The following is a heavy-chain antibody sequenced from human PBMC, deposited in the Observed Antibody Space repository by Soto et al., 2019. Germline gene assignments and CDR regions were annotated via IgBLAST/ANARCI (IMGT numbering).Heavy chain of an antibody. V-gene: IGHV3-23*01. CDR2: ISGRGGST. CDR3: AKDNGQQFFSEYFQH. J-gene: IGHJ1*01. D-gene: IGHD6-13*01. Sequence: EVQLLESGGGLVQPGGSLRLSCAASGFTFSSYAMSWVRQAPGKGLEWVSAISGRGGSTYYSDSVKGRFTISRDNSKNTLYLQMNSLRAEDTAVYYCAKDNGQQFFSEYFQHWGQGTLVTVSS. CDR1: GFTFSSYA.